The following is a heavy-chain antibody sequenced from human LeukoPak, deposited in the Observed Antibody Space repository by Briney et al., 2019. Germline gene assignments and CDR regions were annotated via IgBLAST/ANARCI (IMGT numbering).Heavy chain of an antibody. J-gene: IGHJ4*02. CDR1: GYSFTGYW. CDR3: ARFYGSGSYAAGFDY. D-gene: IGHD3-10*01. Sequence: GESLKISCKGSGYSFTGYWIGWVRQMPGKGLGWIGIIYPGDADTRYSPSFQGQVTISTDKSISTAYLQWSSLKASDTAMYYCARFYGSGSYAAGFDYWGQGTLVTVSS. V-gene: IGHV5-51*01. CDR2: IYPGDADT.